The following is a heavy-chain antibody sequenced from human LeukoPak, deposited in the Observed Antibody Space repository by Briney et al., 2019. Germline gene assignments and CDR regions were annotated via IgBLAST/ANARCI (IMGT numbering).Heavy chain of an antibody. J-gene: IGHJ4*02. D-gene: IGHD5-18*01. V-gene: IGHV3-23*01. CDR3: SKDEYSGGRGYFDY. CDR1: GFTFSSYG. Sequence: GGSLRLSCAASGFTFSSYGMSWVRQAPGKGLEWVSAISASGGRTYYADSVKGRFTISRDNSKNTLYLQMDSLRAEDTALYYCSKDEYSGGRGYFDYWGQGTLVTVSS. CDR2: ISASGGRT.